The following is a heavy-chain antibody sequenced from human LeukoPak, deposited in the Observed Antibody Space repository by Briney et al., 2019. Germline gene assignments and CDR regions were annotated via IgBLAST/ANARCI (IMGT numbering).Heavy chain of an antibody. J-gene: IGHJ4*02. V-gene: IGHV3-23*01. Sequence: GGSLRLSYVASGFTFNIYAMSWARQAPGRGLECVSDISGSGSSTSLADSVTGRFSISRDNPKNTLYLQMNSLRSEDTAVYYCAKYSTYYDSSGHFDYWGQGTLVTVSS. CDR3: AKYSTYYDSSGHFDY. CDR1: GFTFNIYA. CDR2: ISGSGSST. D-gene: IGHD3-22*01.